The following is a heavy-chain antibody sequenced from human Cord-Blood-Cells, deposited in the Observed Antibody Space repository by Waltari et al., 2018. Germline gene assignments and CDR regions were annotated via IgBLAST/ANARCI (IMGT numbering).Heavy chain of an antibody. CDR2: INHSGST. CDR1: GGSFSGYY. Sequence: QVQLQQWGAGLLKPSETLSLTCAVYGGSFSGYYWSWIRQPPGGGLEWIGEINHSGSTNYNPSLKSRVTISVDTSKNQFSLKLSSVTAADTAVYYCARQSRGGAARTFDYWGQGTLVTVSS. V-gene: IGHV4-34*01. D-gene: IGHD6-6*01. J-gene: IGHJ4*02. CDR3: ARQSRGGAARTFDY.